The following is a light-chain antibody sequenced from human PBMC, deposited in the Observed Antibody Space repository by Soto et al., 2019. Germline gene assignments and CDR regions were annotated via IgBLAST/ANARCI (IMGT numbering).Light chain of an antibody. CDR3: QHYNSYSEA. V-gene: IGKV1-5*03. J-gene: IGKJ1*01. CDR1: QTISSW. CDR2: KAS. Sequence: IQIIKTPSNLPGAIGDRVRITSRASQTISSWLAWYQQKPGKAPKLLIYKASTLKSGVPSRFSGSGSGTEFTLTISSLQPDDFATYYCQHYNSYSEACGQGTKVDIK.